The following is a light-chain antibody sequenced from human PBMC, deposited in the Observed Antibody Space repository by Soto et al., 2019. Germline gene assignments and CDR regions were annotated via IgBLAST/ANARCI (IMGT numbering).Light chain of an antibody. J-gene: IGKJ2*01. Sequence: DIQMTQSPFSLSASVGDRVTITCRASQGISNFLAWYQQKPGKVPKLLIYAASTLQSGVPSRFSRSRSGPDFTLTIHNLQPEDFAAYYCQKYNSAPYTFRQGTKLEIK. V-gene: IGKV1-27*01. CDR2: AAS. CDR3: QKYNSAPYT. CDR1: QGISNF.